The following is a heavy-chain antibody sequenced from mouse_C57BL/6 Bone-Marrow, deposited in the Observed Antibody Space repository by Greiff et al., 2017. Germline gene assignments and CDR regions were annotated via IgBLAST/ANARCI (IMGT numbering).Heavy chain of an antibody. CDR1: GFNIKDDY. CDR2: IDPENGDT. V-gene: IGHV14-4*01. Sequence: VQLQQSGAELVRPGASVKLSCTASGFNIKDDYMHWVKQRPEQGLEWIGWIDPENGDTEYASKFQGKATITADTSSNTAYLQRSSLTSEDTAVYYCTPRLYYFDYWGQGTTLTVSS. J-gene: IGHJ2*01. CDR3: TPRLYYFDY.